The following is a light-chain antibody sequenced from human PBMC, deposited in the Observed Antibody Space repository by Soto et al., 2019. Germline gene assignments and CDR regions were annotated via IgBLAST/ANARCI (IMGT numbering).Light chain of an antibody. CDR2: GAS. J-gene: IGKJ1*01. CDR1: QSVSSNY. CDR3: QQYGGSPRT. V-gene: IGKV3-20*01. Sequence: IVLTQSPGTLSLSPGERATLSCRASQSVSSNYLAWYQQKSGQAPRLLIYGASSRATGIPDRFSGSGSGTEFTLTISSLEPEDFAVYYCQQYGGSPRTFGQGTKVEIK.